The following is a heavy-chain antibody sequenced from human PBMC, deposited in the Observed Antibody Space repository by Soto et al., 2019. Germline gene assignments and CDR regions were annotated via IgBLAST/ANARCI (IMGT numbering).Heavy chain of an antibody. J-gene: IGHJ6*02. CDR2: IYPGDSDT. D-gene: IGHD1-7*01. CDR3: ARLELLNYYYYGMDV. CDR1: GYSFTSYW. V-gene: IGHV5-51*01. Sequence: GESLKISCKGSGYSFTSYWIGWVRQMPGKGLEWMGIIYPGDSDTRYSPSFQGQVTISADKSISTAYLQWSSLKASDTAMYYCARLELLNYYYYGMDVWGQGTTVTVSS.